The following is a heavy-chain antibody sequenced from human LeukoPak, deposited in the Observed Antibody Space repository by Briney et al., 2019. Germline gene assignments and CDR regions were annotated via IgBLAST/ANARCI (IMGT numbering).Heavy chain of an antibody. CDR1: GFTFDDYA. D-gene: IGHD3-22*01. CDR3: ARDVSLYYDTGGYPHC. CDR2: ISWNSVGI. J-gene: IGHJ4*02. Sequence: GRSLRLSCAASGFTFDDYAMHWVRRAPGKALEWVSGISWNSVGIGYADSVKARFTISRDNAKNSLYLQMNSLRAEDTALYYCARDVSLYYDTGGYPHCWGQGTLVTVSS. V-gene: IGHV3-9*01.